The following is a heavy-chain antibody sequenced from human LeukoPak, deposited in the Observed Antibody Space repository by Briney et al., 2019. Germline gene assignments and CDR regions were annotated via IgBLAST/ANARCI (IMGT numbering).Heavy chain of an antibody. Sequence: GGSLRLSCAASGFTFSSYDMHWVRQATGKGLEWVSAIGTAGDTYYPGSVKGRPTISRDTAKSSLYLQMNSLRAEDTAVYYCARLRAGDYFDYWGQGALVTVSS. V-gene: IGHV3-13*04. CDR3: ARLRAGDYFDY. CDR2: IGTAGDT. D-gene: IGHD6-19*01. CDR1: GFTFSSYD. J-gene: IGHJ4*02.